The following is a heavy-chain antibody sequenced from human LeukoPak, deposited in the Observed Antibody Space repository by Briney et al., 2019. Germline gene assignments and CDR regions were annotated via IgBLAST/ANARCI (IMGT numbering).Heavy chain of an antibody. CDR2: IYYSGST. V-gene: IGHV4-31*03. CDR1: GGSISSGVYY. CDR3: ARSSKDIVVVPAAPTHAFDI. Sequence: PSETLSLTCTVSGGSISSGVYYWSWIRQHPGKGLEWIGYIYYSGSTYYNPSLKSRVTISVDTSKNQFSLKLSSVTAADTAVYYCARSSKDIVVVPAAPTHAFDIWGQGTMVTVSS. D-gene: IGHD2-2*01. J-gene: IGHJ3*02.